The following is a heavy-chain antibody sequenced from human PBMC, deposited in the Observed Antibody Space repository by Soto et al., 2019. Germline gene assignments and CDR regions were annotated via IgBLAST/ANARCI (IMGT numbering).Heavy chain of an antibody. CDR2: IYPGDSDT. V-gene: IGHV5-51*01. D-gene: IGHD3-22*01. J-gene: IGHJ3*02. CDR3: ARKYYYDSSGYYKNAFDI. CDR1: GYSVTSYW. Sequence: GESLKISCKGSGYSVTSYWIGWVRQMPGKGLEWMGIIYPGDSDTRYSPSFQGQVTISADKSIGTAYLQWSSLKASDTAMYYCARKYYYDSSGYYKNAFDIWGQGTMVTVSS.